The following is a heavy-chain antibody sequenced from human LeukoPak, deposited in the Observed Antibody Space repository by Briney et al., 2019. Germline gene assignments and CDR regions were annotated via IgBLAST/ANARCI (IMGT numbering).Heavy chain of an antibody. V-gene: IGHV3-48*03. CDR2: ISSSGSTI. CDR1: GFTFSSYE. J-gene: IGHJ4*02. Sequence: GGSLRLSCAASGFTFSSYEMNWVRQAPGKGLEWVSYISSSGSTIYYADSVKGRFTISRDNAKNSLYLQMNSLRAEDTAVYYCARRRGDYFDYWGQGTLVTVSS. CDR3: ARRRGDYFDY.